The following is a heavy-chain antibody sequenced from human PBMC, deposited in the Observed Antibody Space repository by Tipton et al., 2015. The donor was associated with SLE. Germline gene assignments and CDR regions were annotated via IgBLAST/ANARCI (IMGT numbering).Heavy chain of an antibody. Sequence: QSGAEVKKPGTSVKVSCKASGFTFSSSVMQWVRQARGQRLEWIGWIVVGSGNTNYAQKFQERVTITRDMSTSTAYMELSSLRSEDTAVYYCALEDPLGTTAAFDIWGQGTMVIVSS. CDR1: GFTFSSSV. D-gene: IGHD1-26*01. V-gene: IGHV1-58*02. J-gene: IGHJ3*02. CDR3: ALEDPLGTTAAFDI. CDR2: IVVGSGNT.